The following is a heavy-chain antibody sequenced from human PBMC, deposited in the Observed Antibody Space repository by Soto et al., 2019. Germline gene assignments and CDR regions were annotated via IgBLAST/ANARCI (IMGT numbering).Heavy chain of an antibody. Sequence: QVQLVQSGAEVKKPGSSVKVSCKASGGTFSSYAISWVRQAPGQGLEWMGGIIPIFGTANYAQKFQGRVTITADESTSTAYMELSSLRSEDTAVYYCARDLRDLEWPNQNNWFDPWGQGTLVTVSS. CDR1: GGTFSSYA. CDR2: IIPIFGTA. J-gene: IGHJ5*02. D-gene: IGHD3-3*01. CDR3: ARDLRDLEWPNQNNWFDP. V-gene: IGHV1-69*12.